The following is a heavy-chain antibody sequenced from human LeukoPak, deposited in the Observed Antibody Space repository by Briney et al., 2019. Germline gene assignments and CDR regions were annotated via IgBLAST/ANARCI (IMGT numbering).Heavy chain of an antibody. J-gene: IGHJ4*02. D-gene: IGHD1-26*01. V-gene: IGHV3-21*01. CDR1: GFTFSSYA. Sequence: PGGSLRLSCAASGFTFSSYAMSWVRQAPGKGLEWVSSISSSSSYIYYADSVKDRFTISRDNAKNSLYLQMNSLRAEDTAVYYCARDSPRYSGSYHPLDYWGQGTLVTVSS. CDR2: ISSSSSYI. CDR3: ARDSPRYSGSYHPLDY.